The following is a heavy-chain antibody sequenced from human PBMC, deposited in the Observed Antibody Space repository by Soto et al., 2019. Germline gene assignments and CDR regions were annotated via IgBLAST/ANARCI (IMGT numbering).Heavy chain of an antibody. V-gene: IGHV1-69*01. CDR3: AREGRRGSSPSQVDAFDI. CDR1: GGTFSSYA. J-gene: IGHJ3*02. CDR2: IIPIFGTA. Sequence: QVQLVQSGAEVKKPGSSVKVSCKASGGTFSSYAISWVRQAPGQGLEWMGGIIPIFGTANYAQKFQGRVTITADESTSTAYMELSSLRSEDTAVYSCAREGRRGSSPSQVDAFDIWGQGTMVTVSS. D-gene: IGHD6-6*01.